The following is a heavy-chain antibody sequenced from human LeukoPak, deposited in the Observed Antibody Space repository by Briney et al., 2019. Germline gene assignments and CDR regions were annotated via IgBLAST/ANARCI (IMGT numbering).Heavy chain of an antibody. CDR3: AKDPRLGFGEPSGI. Sequence: PGGSLRLSCAASGFTFSSYSMNWVRQAPGKGLEWVSSISSSSSYIYYADSVKGRFTISRDNAKNSLYLQMNSLRAEDTAVYYCAKDPRLGFGEPSGIWGQGTLVTVSS. CDR1: GFTFSSYS. V-gene: IGHV3-21*04. CDR2: ISSSSSYI. J-gene: IGHJ4*02. D-gene: IGHD3-10*01.